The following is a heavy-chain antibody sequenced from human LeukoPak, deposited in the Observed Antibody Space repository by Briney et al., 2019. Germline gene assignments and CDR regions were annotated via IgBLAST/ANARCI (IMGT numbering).Heavy chain of an antibody. J-gene: IGHJ5*02. V-gene: IGHV4-59*11. D-gene: IGHD2-21*02. CDR2: VYDNGNT. CDR3: ARVFRGVVTSNWFDP. CDR1: GGSINGHY. Sequence: SETLSLTCTVSGGSINGHYRTWIRQPPGKGLEWIGFVYDNGNTNYNSSLQSRVTMSVDTSKNQLSLKMRSVTAADTAIYYCARVFRGVVTSNWFDPWGQGTLVTVSS.